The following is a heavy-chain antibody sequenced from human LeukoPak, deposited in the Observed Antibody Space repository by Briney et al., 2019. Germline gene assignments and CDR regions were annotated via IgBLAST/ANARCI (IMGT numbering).Heavy chain of an antibody. D-gene: IGHD2-21*01. CDR2: IYHSGST. Sequence: SETLSLTCTVSGYSISSGYYWGWIRQPPGKGLVWIGSIYHSGSTYYNPSLKSRVTISVDTSKNQFSLKLSSVTAADTAVYYCARDDWDYWGQGTLVTVSS. CDR1: GYSISSGYY. CDR3: ARDDWDY. V-gene: IGHV4-38-2*02. J-gene: IGHJ4*02.